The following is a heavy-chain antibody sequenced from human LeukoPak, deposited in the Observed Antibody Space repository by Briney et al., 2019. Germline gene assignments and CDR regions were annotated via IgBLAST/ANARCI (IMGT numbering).Heavy chain of an antibody. J-gene: IGHJ4*02. CDR2: INAGNGNT. V-gene: IGHV1-3*01. CDR1: GYTFTSYA. CDR3: ARDPPRIAVAATGNY. D-gene: IGHD6-19*01. Sequence: ASVKVSCKASGYTFTSYAMHWVRQAPGQRLEWMGWINAGNGNTKYSQKFQGRVTITRDTSASTAYMELSSLRSEDTAVYYCARDPPRIAVAATGNYWGQGTLVTVSS.